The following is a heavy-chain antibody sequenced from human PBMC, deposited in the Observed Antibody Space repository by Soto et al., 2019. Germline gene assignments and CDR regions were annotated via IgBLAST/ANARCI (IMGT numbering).Heavy chain of an antibody. CDR1: GFTFSSHA. V-gene: IGHV3-23*01. CDR2: ITGSGDST. J-gene: IGHJ4*02. CDR3: AKDLQFSGWLSAQTFDH. D-gene: IGHD6-19*01. Sequence: EVQLLESGGGLVQPGGSLRLSCAVSGFTFSSHAMSWFRQAPGKGLECVSSITGSGDSTYYADSVKGRFTISRDKSKSTLYLQMNSLRAEDTAVYYCAKDLQFSGWLSAQTFDHWGQGTQVTVSS.